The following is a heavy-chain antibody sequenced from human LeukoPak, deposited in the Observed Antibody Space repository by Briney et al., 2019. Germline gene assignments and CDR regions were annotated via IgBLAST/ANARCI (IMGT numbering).Heavy chain of an antibody. CDR1: GDSISTYY. V-gene: IGHV4-59*01. Sequence: SETLSLTCTVSGDSISTYYWSWIRQPPGKGLEWIGYIYYSGSTYYNPSLESRVTISIDASKNQFSLKLRSVTAADTAVYYCARGRSGELLQPFDIWGQGTMVSVSS. D-gene: IGHD1-26*01. J-gene: IGHJ3*02. CDR3: ARGRSGELLQPFDI. CDR2: IYYSGST.